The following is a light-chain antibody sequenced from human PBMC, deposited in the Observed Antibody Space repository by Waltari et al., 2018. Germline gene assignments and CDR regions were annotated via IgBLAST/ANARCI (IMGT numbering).Light chain of an antibody. V-gene: IGKV4-1*01. J-gene: IGKJ2*01. CDR1: QSVLYSSNSKNY. Sequence: DIVMTQSPDSLAVSLGERATINCKSSQSVLYSSNSKNYLAWYQQKPGQPPKLLIYWASTRESVVPDRFSASGSGTDFTLTISSLQAEDVAVYYCQQYYSQPYTFGQGTKLEIK. CDR3: QQYYSQPYT. CDR2: WAS.